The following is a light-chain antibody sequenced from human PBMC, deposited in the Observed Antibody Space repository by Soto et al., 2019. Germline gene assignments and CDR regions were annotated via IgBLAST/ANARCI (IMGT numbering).Light chain of an antibody. Sequence: QSLLTQPASVSGSPGQSITISCTGTSSDVGGYNYVSWYQQHPGKALKLMIYDVSNRPSGVSNRFSGSKSGNTASLTISGLQAEDEADYYCSSYTSSSTVVFGGGTKLTVL. V-gene: IGLV2-14*01. CDR1: SSDVGGYNY. CDR3: SSYTSSSTVV. CDR2: DVS. J-gene: IGLJ2*01.